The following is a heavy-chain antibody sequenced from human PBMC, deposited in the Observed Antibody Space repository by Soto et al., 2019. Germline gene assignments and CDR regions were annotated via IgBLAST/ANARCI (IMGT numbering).Heavy chain of an antibody. CDR1: GGSISSGNYY. V-gene: IGHV4-30-4*01. CDR3: ARVSEGFGEFNYYYTGMDV. D-gene: IGHD3-10*01. J-gene: IGHJ6*02. CDR2: IFYSGTT. Sequence: PSETLSLTCTVSGGSISSGNYYWTWIRQPPGKGLEWIGYIFYSGTTYYNPSLESRVTISVDTSKNQFFLKLSSVTAADTAVYYCARVSEGFGEFNYYYTGMDVWGRGTAVPVSS.